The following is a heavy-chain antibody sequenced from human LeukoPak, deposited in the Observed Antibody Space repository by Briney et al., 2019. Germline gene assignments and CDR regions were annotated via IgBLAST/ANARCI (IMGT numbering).Heavy chain of an antibody. J-gene: IGHJ4*02. V-gene: IGHV3-30*18. CDR3: AKTYYDSSGYYYDDPLDY. Sequence: GGSLRLSCAASGFTFSNYVMHWVRQAPGKGLEWVALISYDGSDKYYADSVKGRFTISRDNSKNTLYLQMNSLRAEDTAVYYCAKTYYDSSGYYYDDPLDYWGQGTLVTVSS. CDR1: GFTFSNYV. D-gene: IGHD3-22*01. CDR2: ISYDGSDK.